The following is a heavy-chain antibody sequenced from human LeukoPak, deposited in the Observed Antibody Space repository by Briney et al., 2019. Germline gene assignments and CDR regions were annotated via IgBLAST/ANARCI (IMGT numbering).Heavy chain of an antibody. CDR1: AGSISSSSYY. D-gene: IGHD3-22*01. CDR3: ARWGYYDSSGPNDAFDI. CDR2: IYYSGST. J-gene: IGHJ3*02. Sequence: ASETLSLTCTVSAGSISSSSYYWGWIRQPPGKGLQWIGSIYYSGSTYYNPSLKSRVTISVDTSKNQFSLKLSSVTAADTAVYYCARWGYYDSSGPNDAFDIWGQGTMVTVSS. V-gene: IGHV4-39*01.